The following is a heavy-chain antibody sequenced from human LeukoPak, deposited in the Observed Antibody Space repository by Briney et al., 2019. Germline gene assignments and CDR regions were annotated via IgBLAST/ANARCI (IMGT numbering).Heavy chain of an antibody. CDR3: ASHPGYCSSTSCLYYFDY. Sequence: SETLSLTCAVYGGSXSGYYWSWIRQPPXXXLEWIXEXXHSGSTNYNPSLKSRVTISVDTSKNQFSLKLSSVTAADTAVYYCASHPGYCSSTSCLYYFDYWGQGTLVTVSS. J-gene: IGHJ4*02. D-gene: IGHD2-2*03. V-gene: IGHV4-34*01. CDR1: GGSXSGYY. CDR2: XXHSGST.